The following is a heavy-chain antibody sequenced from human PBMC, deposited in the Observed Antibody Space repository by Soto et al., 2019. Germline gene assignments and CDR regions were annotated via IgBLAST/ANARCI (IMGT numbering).Heavy chain of an antibody. CDR1: GGSISSYY. D-gene: IGHD6-19*01. Sequence: SETLSLTCTVSGGSISSYYWSWIRQPPGKGLEWIGYIYYSGSTNYNPSLKSRVTISVDTSKNQFSLKLSSVTAADTAVYYCARDDPRSGWYDYWGQGTLVTVSS. CDR3: ARDDPRSGWYDY. J-gene: IGHJ4*02. CDR2: IYYSGST. V-gene: IGHV4-59*01.